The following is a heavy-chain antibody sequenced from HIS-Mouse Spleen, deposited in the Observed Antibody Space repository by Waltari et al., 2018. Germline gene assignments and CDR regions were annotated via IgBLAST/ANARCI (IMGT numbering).Heavy chain of an antibody. CDR3: ARVKT. V-gene: IGHV4-38-2*02. CDR2: IYHSGST. J-gene: IGHJ5*02. CDR1: GYSIRSGYY. Sequence: QVQLQESGPGLVKPSETLSLTCTVPGYSIRSGYYWGWIRQTPGKGLEWIGSIYHSGSTYYNPSLKSRVTISVDTSKNQFSLKLSSVTAADTAVYYCARVKTWGQGTLVTVSS.